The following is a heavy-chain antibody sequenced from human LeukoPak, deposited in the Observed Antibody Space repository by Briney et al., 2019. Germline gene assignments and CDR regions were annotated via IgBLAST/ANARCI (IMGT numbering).Heavy chain of an antibody. CDR3: ARRPGITGTTPFDY. J-gene: IGHJ4*02. CDR2: IYYSGST. CDR1: GGSISSSSYY. Sequence: ASETLSLTCTVSGGSISSSSYYWGWIRQPPGKGLEWIGSIYYSGSTYYNPSLKSRVTISVDTSKNQFSLKLSSVTAADTAVYYCARRPGITGTTPFDYWGQGTLVTVSS. D-gene: IGHD1-20*01. V-gene: IGHV4-39*01.